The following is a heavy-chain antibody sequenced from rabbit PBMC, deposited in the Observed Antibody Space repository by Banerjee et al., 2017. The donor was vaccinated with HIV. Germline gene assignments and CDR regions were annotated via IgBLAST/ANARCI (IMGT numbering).Heavy chain of an antibody. V-gene: IGHV1S7*01. CDR3: ARIDPRYYTSGWDYFNL. D-gene: IGHD4-1*01. CDR2: IYAGKGST. Sequence: QLKETGGGLVQPGGSLTLSCKASGFDFSSYYMSWVRQAPGKGLEWIGIIYAGKGSTDYASWVNGRFTISSDNAQNTVDLQMNSLTAADTATYFCARIDPRYYTSGWDYFNLWGQGTLVT. J-gene: IGHJ4*01. CDR1: GFDFSSYY.